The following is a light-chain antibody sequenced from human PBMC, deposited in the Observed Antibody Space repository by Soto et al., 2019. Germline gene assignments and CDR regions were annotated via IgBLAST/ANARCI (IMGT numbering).Light chain of an antibody. CDR2: TAS. CDR3: QQSDSTTT. CDR1: QSIRSY. J-gene: IGKJ4*01. Sequence: DIQMTQSPSSLSASVGDRVTITCRASQSIRSYLNWYQQKPGKAPKLLIYTASNLQSGVPSRVSGSGSGTDFTLTISSLQPEDFATYYCQQSDSTTTFGGWTKVEIK. V-gene: IGKV1-39*01.